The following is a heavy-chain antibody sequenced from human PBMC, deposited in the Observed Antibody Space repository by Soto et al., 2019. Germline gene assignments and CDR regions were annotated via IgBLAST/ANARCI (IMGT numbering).Heavy chain of an antibody. CDR3: AKGGYFDWFGGYDI. D-gene: IGHD3-9*01. J-gene: IGHJ3*02. CDR1: GFTFSSYA. Sequence: EVQLLESGGGLVQPGGSLRLSCAASGFTFSSYAMSWVRQAPGKGLEWVSGISSSGGSTYYADSVKGRFTISRDNSKNTLYVQTNSLRAEDTAVYYCAKGGYFDWFGGYDIWGQGTMVTVSS. V-gene: IGHV3-23*01. CDR2: ISSSGGST.